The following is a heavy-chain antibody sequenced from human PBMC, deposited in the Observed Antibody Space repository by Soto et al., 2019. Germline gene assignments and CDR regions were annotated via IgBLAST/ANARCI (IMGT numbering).Heavy chain of an antibody. D-gene: IGHD4-17*01. CDR3: ARSNGDYGDY. CDR1: GDSISSYY. J-gene: IGHJ4*02. Sequence: PSETLSLTCTVSGDSISSYYWSWIRQPPGKGLEWIGYIYYSGSTNYNPSLKSRVTISVDTSKNQFSLKLSSVTAADTAMYYCARSNGDYGDYRSQGTLVTVSS. V-gene: IGHV4-59*01. CDR2: IYYSGST.